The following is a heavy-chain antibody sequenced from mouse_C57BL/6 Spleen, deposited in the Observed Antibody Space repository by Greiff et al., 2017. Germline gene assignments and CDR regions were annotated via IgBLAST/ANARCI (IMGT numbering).Heavy chain of an antibody. J-gene: IGHJ4*01. V-gene: IGHV5-12*01. CDR2: ISNGGGST. CDR1: GFTFSDYY. CDR3: ARPSYYYGGAMDY. D-gene: IGHD1-1*01. Sequence: VKLVESGGGLVQPGGSLKLSCAASGFTFSDYYMYWVRQTPEKRLEWVAYISNGGGSTYYPDTVKGRFTISRDNAKNTLYLQMSRLKSEDTAMYYCARPSYYYGGAMDYWGQGTSVTVSS.